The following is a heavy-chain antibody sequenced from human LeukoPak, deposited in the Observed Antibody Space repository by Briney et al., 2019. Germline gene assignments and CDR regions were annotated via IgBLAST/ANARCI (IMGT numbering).Heavy chain of an antibody. V-gene: IGHV4-4*07. CDR2: IFISGST. J-gene: IGHJ4*02. CDR1: GGSISTYY. Sequence: SETLSLACTVSGGSISTYYWSWIRQLAGKGLEWIGRIFISGSTNSNPPLKSRVTMSVDTSKNQFSLKLNSVTAADMAVYYCASDVGGSGPNFDYWGQGTLVTVSS. CDR3: ASDVGGSGPNFDY. D-gene: IGHD6-19*01.